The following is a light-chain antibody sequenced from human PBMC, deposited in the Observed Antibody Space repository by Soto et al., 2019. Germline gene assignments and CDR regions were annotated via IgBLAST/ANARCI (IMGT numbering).Light chain of an antibody. V-gene: IGLV1-40*01. Sequence: QSVLTQPPSVSGAPGQRVTISCTGSSSNIGAGYDVHWYQQLPGTAPKLLIYGNSNRPSGVPDRSSGSKSGTSASLAITGLQAEDEADYYCQSYDSSLSGFYVCGTGTKVTVL. CDR2: GNS. CDR1: SSNIGAGYD. J-gene: IGLJ1*01. CDR3: QSYDSSLSGFYV.